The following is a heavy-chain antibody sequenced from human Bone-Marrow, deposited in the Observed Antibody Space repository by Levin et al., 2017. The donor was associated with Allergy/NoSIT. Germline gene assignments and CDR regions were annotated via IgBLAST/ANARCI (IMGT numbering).Heavy chain of an antibody. CDR1: GGSISSSTW. CDR3: ARDPLDYGTNSGNY. V-gene: IGHV4-4*02. Sequence: TSQTLSLTCTVSGGSISSSTWWSWVRQPPGKGLEWIGEIYHGGRTNYNPSLRSRVTMSVDKSQNQFSLNLNSVTSADTAVYYCARDPLDYGTNSGNYWGQGTLVTVSS. D-gene: IGHD4-17*01. J-gene: IGHJ4*02. CDR2: IYHGGRT.